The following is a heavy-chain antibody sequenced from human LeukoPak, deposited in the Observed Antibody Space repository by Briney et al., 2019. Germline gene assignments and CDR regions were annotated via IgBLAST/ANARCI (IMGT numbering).Heavy chain of an antibody. D-gene: IGHD3-16*02. V-gene: IGHV4-39*07. CDR2: IYYSGST. J-gene: IGHJ4*02. Sequence: PSETLSLTCTVSGGSISSSSYYWGWIRQSPGKGLEWIGSIYYSGSTYYNPSLKSRVTISVDTSKNQFSLKLSSVTAADTAVYYCARDRDYVWGSYRSFDYWGQGTLVTVSS. CDR3: ARDRDYVWGSYRSFDY. CDR1: GGSISSSSYY.